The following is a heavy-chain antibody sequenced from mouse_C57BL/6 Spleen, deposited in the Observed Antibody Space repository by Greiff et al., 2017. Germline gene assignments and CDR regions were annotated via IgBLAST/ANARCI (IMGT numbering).Heavy chain of an antibody. CDR1: GYAFSSYW. CDR3: ARWGYGYEGDY. D-gene: IGHD2-2*01. V-gene: IGHV1-80*01. CDR2: IYPGDGDT. J-gene: IGHJ2*01. Sequence: VQLQESGAELVKPGASVKISCKASGYAFSSYWMNWVKQRPGKGLEWIGQIYPGDGDTNYNGKFKGKATLTADKSSSTAYMQLSSLTSEDSAVYFCARWGYGYEGDYWGQGTTRTVSS.